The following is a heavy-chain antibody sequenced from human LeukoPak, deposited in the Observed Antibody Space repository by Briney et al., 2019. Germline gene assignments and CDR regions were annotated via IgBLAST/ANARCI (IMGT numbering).Heavy chain of an antibody. CDR3: ARTKYLGGGNPRINHAFDI. Sequence: PGGSLRLSCAASGFTFSDYYMSWIRQAPGKGLEWVSYISSSGSTIYYADSVKGRFTISRDNAKNSLYLQMNSLRAEDTAVYYCARTKYLGGGNPRINHAFDIWGQGTMVTVSS. D-gene: IGHD3-16*01. J-gene: IGHJ3*02. CDR2: ISSSGSTI. V-gene: IGHV3-11*01. CDR1: GFTFSDYY.